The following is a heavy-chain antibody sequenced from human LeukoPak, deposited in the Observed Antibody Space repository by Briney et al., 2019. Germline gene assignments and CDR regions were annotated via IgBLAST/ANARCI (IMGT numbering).Heavy chain of an antibody. J-gene: IGHJ5*02. V-gene: IGHV7-4-1*02. CDR3: ARDPSDDYGDQSWFDP. CDR1: GYTFTSYG. CDR2: INTNTGNP. Sequence: ASVTVSCKASGYTFTSYGISWVRQAPGQGLEWMGWINTNTGNPTYAQGFTGRFVFSLDTSVSTAYLQISSLKAEDTAVYYCARDPSDDYGDQSWFDPWGQGTLVTVSS. D-gene: IGHD4-17*01.